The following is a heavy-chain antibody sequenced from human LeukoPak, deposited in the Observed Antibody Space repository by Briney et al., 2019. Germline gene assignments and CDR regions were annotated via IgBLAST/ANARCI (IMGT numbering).Heavy chain of an antibody. CDR3: ARHIRSGGFDY. CDR2: IYYSGST. J-gene: IGHJ4*02. CDR1: GGSISSYY. D-gene: IGHD3-16*01. V-gene: IGHV4-59*08. Sequence: SETLSLTCTVSGGSISSYYWSWIRQPPGKGLEWIGYIYYSGSTNYNPSLKSRVTISVDTSKNQFSLKLSSVTAADTAVYYCARHIRSGGFDYWGQGTLVTVSS.